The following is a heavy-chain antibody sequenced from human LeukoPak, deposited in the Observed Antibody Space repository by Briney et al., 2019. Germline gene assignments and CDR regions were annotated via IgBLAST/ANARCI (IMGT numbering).Heavy chain of an antibody. V-gene: IGHV4-39*01. CDR1: GGSISSSSYY. Sequence: SETLSLTCTVSGGSISSSSYYWGWIRQPPGKGLEWIGSIYYSGSTYYNPSLKSRVTISVDTSKNQFSLKLSSVTAADTAVYYCARLPLQWHHSEGSGEAVYYYYYGMDVWGQGTTVTVSS. D-gene: IGHD6-19*01. CDR2: IYYSGST. CDR3: ARLPLQWHHSEGSGEAVYYYYYGMDV. J-gene: IGHJ6*02.